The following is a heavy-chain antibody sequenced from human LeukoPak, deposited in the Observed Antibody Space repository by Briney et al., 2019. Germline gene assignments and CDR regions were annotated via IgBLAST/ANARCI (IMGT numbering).Heavy chain of an antibody. J-gene: IGHJ4*02. CDR3: ASGPADIVVVPAAMGY. Sequence: SVKVSCKATGYTFTGYYMHWVRQAPGQGLEWMGGIIPIFGTANYAQKFQGRVTITADESTSTAYMELSSLRSEDTAVYYCASGPADIVVVPAAMGYWGQGTLVTVSS. CDR2: IIPIFGTA. D-gene: IGHD2-2*01. V-gene: IGHV1-69*13. CDR1: GYTFTGYY.